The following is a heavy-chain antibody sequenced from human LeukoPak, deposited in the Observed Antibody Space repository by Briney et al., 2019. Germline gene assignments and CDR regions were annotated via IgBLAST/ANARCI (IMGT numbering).Heavy chain of an antibody. V-gene: IGHV4-39*01. J-gene: IGHJ4*02. D-gene: IGHD3-9*01. CDR1: GGSLSSSSYY. CDR2: IYYSGST. Sequence: SETLSLTCTVSGGSLSSSSYYWGWLRQPPGRGLEGIGSIYYSGSTYYNPSLKSRVTISVDTSKNQFSLKLSSVTAADTAVYYCARHETGDFDYWGQGTLVTVSS. CDR3: ARHETGDFDY.